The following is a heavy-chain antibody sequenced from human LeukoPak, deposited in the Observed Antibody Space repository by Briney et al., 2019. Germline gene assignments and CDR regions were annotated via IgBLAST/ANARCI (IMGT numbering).Heavy chain of an antibody. CDR1: GFTFSSNA. Sequence: GGSLRLSCAGSGFTFSSNAMAWVRQAPGKGLEWVSSISSAYNAYYADSVKDRFTISRDNAKNTLYLQVNSLRAEDTAVYYCASRGYSNDYYGLDYWGQGTLVTVSS. J-gene: IGHJ4*02. CDR2: ISSAYNA. D-gene: IGHD3-22*01. V-gene: IGHV3-23*01. CDR3: ASRGYSNDYYGLDY.